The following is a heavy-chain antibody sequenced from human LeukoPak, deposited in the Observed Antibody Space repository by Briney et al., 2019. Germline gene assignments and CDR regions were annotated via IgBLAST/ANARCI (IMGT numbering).Heavy chain of an antibody. J-gene: IGHJ4*02. Sequence: SETLSLTCTVSGGSISSGGYYWSWIRQHPGKGLEWIGYIYYSGSTYYNPSLKSRVTISVDTSKNRFSLKLSSVTAADTAVYYCARSFDASFLLAAAAPYFDYWGQGTLVTVSS. CDR2: IYYSGST. CDR1: GGSISSGGYY. V-gene: IGHV4-31*03. D-gene: IGHD6-13*01. CDR3: ARSFDASFLLAAAAPYFDY.